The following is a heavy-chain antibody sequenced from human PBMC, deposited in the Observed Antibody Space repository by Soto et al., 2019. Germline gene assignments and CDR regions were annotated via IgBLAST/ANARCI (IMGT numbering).Heavy chain of an antibody. V-gene: IGHV3-9*01. CDR1: GFTFDDYA. CDR3: AKVGNYADYVGYFDY. J-gene: IGHJ4*02. CDR2: IRWNSGSI. Sequence: HPGGSLRLSCAASGFTFDDYAMHWVRQAPGKGLEWVSGIRWNSGSIGYADSVKGRFTISRDNAKNSLYLQMNSLRAEDSALYYCAKVGNYADYVGYFDYWGQGTVVTVSS. D-gene: IGHD4-17*01.